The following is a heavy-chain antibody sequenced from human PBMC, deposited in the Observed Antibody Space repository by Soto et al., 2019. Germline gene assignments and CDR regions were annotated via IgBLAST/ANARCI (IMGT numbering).Heavy chain of an antibody. CDR2: ISAYNGNT. V-gene: IGHV1-18*01. J-gene: IGHJ4*02. CDR3: ARYTPVPATADPLXY. CDR1: GYTFTSYC. Sequence: ASVKVSCKASGYTFTSYCISWVRQAPGQGLEWMGWISAYNGNTNYAQKLQGRVTMTTDTSTSTAYMELRSLRSDDTAVYYCARYTPVPATADPLXYWGQGTLVTVSS. D-gene: IGHD2-2*01.